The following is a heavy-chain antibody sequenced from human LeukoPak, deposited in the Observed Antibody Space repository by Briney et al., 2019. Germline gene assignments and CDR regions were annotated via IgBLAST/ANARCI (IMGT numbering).Heavy chain of an antibody. J-gene: IGHJ4*02. CDR3: ARGQMAGY. CDR1: GFTFTTSW. D-gene: IGHD5-24*01. CDR2: IESDGTST. V-gene: IGHV3-74*01. Sequence: GGSLRLSCAASGFTFTTSWMHWFRQAPGKGLVWVSRIESDGTSTTYADSVKGRFTISRDNAKNTLYLQMNSLRAEDTAVYYCARGQMAGYWGQGTLVTVSS.